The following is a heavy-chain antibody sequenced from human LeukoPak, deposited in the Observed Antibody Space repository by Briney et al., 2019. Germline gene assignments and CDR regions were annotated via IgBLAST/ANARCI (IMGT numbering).Heavy chain of an antibody. CDR2: ISSSGGST. D-gene: IGHD3-16*01. J-gene: IGHJ4*02. Sequence: GGSLRLSCAASGFTFSSFAMSWARQTPGKGLEWVSTISSSGGSTYYAASVKGRSTISRDNSKNTLYLQMNSLRAEDTAMYYCTKGGSSDLWGHLDCWGQGTQVTVSS. CDR3: TKGGSSDLWGHLDC. V-gene: IGHV3-23*01. CDR1: GFTFSSFA.